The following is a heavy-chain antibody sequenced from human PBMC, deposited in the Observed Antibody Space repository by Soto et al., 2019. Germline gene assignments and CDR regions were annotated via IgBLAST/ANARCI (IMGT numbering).Heavy chain of an antibody. V-gene: IGHV4-31*03. J-gene: IGHJ4*02. D-gene: IGHD6-19*01. CDR3: ARESPYSSGWAFDH. CDR2: IYYSGSN. CDR1: GGSISGGGYY. Sequence: SETLSLTCTVSGGSISGGGYYWSWIRQHPGKGLEWIGYIYYSGSNYYNPALKSRVTISVDTSKNQFSLKLSSVTAADTAVYYCARESPYSSGWAFDHWGQGTLVTVSS.